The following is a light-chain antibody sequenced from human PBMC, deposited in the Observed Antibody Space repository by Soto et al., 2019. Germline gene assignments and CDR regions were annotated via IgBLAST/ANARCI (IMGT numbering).Light chain of an antibody. V-gene: IGKV3-11*01. CDR3: QQRSNWPPVT. Sequence: EIVLTQSPATLSLSPGERATLSCRASRSVSSYLAWYQQKPGQAPRLLIYDASNRATGIPARFSGSGSGTDFTLNIRSLEPEDFAVYYCQQRSNWPPVTLGGGTKVDIK. CDR2: DAS. J-gene: IGKJ4*01. CDR1: RSVSSY.